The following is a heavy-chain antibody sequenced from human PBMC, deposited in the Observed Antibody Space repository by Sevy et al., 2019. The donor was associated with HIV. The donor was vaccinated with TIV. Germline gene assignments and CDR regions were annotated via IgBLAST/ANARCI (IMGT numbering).Heavy chain of an antibody. CDR3: ARLKLHYDPYYFDL. D-gene: IGHD3-16*01. V-gene: IGHV3-7*01. Sequence: GGSLRLSCAASAFTFSDSWMSWVRQAPEKGLEWVANIKQDGSKKYYVDSVKGRFIVSRDNAKKSLYLEMSSLRAEDTAVYYCARLKLHYDPYYFDLWGQGTLVTVSS. CDR1: AFTFSDSW. CDR2: IKQDGSKK. J-gene: IGHJ4*02.